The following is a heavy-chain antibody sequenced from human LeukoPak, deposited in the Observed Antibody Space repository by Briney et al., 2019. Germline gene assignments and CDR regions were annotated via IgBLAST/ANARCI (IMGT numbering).Heavy chain of an antibody. CDR2: MNPNSGNT. Sequence: ASVKVFCKASGYTFTNYDINWMRQATGQGLEWMGWMNPNSGNTGYAQKFQGRVTMTRNTSISTAYMELNSLTSEDTAVYYCASDTSHTGGYYYREDAFDVWGQGTMVTVSS. CDR3: ASDTSHTGGYYYREDAFDV. D-gene: IGHD3-22*01. J-gene: IGHJ3*01. CDR1: GYTFTNYD. V-gene: IGHV1-8*01.